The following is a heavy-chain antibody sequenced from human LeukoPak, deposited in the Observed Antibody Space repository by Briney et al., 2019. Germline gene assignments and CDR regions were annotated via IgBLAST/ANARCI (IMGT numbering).Heavy chain of an antibody. J-gene: IGHJ6*02. V-gene: IGHV1-8*01. CDR3: ARGSSDILIGYPGYYYYYYGMDV. CDR1: GYTFTSYD. Sequence: ASVKVSCKASGYTFTSYDINWVRQATGQGLEWMGWMNPNSGNTGYAQKFQGRVTMTRNTSISTAYMELSSLRSEDTAVYYCARGSSDILIGYPGYYYYYYGMDVWGQGTTVTVSS. CDR2: MNPNSGNT. D-gene: IGHD3-9*01.